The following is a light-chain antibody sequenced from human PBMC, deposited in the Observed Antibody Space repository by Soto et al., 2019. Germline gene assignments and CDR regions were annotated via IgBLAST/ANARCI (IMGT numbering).Light chain of an antibody. J-gene: IGLJ2*01. CDR2: DNN. CDR3: GTWDSSLSGVV. V-gene: IGLV1-51*01. Sequence: QSVLTQPPSVSAAPGQKVTISCSGSTSNIGINYVSWYQQLPGTAPTLLIYDNNKRPSGTPDRFSGSKSGTSATLGITGLQTGDEADYYCGTWDSSLSGVVFGGGTKLTVL. CDR1: TSNIGINY.